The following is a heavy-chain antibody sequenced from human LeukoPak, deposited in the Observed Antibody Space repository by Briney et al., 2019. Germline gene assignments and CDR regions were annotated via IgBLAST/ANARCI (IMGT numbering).Heavy chain of an antibody. CDR3: ATAYSSGWYHSYYMDV. CDR2: IYYSGST. CDR1: GGSISSSSYY. Sequence: PSETLSLTCTVSGGSISSSSYYWGWIRQPPGKGLEWIGSIYYSGSTYYNPSLKSRVTISVDTSKNQFSLKLSSVTAADTAVYYCATAYSSGWYHSYYMDVWGKGTTVTVSS. D-gene: IGHD6-19*01. V-gene: IGHV4-39*07. J-gene: IGHJ6*03.